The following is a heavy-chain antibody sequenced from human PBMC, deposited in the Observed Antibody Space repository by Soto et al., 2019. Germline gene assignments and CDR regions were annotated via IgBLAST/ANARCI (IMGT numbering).Heavy chain of an antibody. V-gene: IGHV3-33*01. D-gene: IGHD3-16*01. CDR1: GFTLSGYG. CDR3: ARDGVGATAFWGYLDD. Sequence: QVQLVESGGGVVQPGRSLRLSCVASGFTLSGYGMHWVRQAPGKWLVWVAVIRDEGSNIYYADSVRGRVAISRDNSKNTLCLQMDSLGAEDTAVYYCARDGVGATAFWGYLDDWGQGNLVTVSS. J-gene: IGHJ4*02. CDR2: IRDEGSNI.